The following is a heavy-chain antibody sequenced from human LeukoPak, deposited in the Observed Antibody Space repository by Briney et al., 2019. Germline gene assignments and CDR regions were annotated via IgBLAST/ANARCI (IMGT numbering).Heavy chain of an antibody. CDR3: ARDRPVDVGAIGY. CDR1: GFTFSSYS. J-gene: IGHJ4*02. D-gene: IGHD1-26*01. V-gene: IGHV3-21*01. Sequence: GGSLRLSCAASGFTFSSYSMTWVRQAPGKGLEWVSSISSSSSYIYYADSVKGRFTISRDNAKNSLYLQMNSLRAEDTAVYYCARDRPVDVGAIGYWGQGTLVTVSS. CDR2: ISSSSSYI.